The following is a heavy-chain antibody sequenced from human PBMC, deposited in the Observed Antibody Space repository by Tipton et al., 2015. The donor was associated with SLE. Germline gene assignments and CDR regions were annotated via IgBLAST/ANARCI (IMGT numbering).Heavy chain of an antibody. CDR3: ARDRGVVVPTVYSWFDP. D-gene: IGHD2-2*01. Sequence: TLSLTCIVSGGPISGSFWSWIRQPVGKGLEWIGRIYASGSTEYNPSLEVRVTMSVDMSKNQFSLQLRSVTAADTAAYYCARDRGVVVPTVYSWFDPWGQGTLVPVSS. J-gene: IGHJ5*02. V-gene: IGHV4-4*07. CDR2: IYASGST. CDR1: GGPISGSF.